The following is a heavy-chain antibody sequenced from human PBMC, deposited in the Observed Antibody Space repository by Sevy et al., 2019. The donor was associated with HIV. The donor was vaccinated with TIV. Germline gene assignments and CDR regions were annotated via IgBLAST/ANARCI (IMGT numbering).Heavy chain of an antibody. CDR1: GFTFSNYA. J-gene: IGHJ4*02. CDR3: ARDRSTTWINYFFDF. V-gene: IGHV3-30*01. CDR2: VSYDGSKK. D-gene: IGHD2-2*01. Sequence: GGSLRLSCAASGFTFSNYAIHWVRQAPGKGLEWVAVVSYDGSKKYYADSVKGRFTIPRDNSKNTLYLQMNSLRVEDTAVYYCARDRSTTWINYFFDFWGQGTLVTVSS.